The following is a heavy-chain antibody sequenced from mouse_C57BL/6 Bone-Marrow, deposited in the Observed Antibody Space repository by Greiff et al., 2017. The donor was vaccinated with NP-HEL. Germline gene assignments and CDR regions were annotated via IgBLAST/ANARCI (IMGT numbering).Heavy chain of an antibody. CDR2: INPNNGGT. CDR1: GYTFTDYY. CDR3: ARESPFITTVVANWYFDV. D-gene: IGHD1-1*01. Sequence: VQLQQSGPELVKPGASVKISCKASGYTFTDYYMNWVKQSHGKSLEWIGDINPNNGGTSYNQKFKGKATLTVDKSSSTAYMELRSLTSEDSAVYYCARESPFITTVVANWYFDVWGTGTTVTVSS. J-gene: IGHJ1*03. V-gene: IGHV1-26*01.